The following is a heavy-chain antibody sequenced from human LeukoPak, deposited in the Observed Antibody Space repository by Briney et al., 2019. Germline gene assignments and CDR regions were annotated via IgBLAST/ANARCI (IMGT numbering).Heavy chain of an antibody. CDR2: IYSGGST. CDR1: GFTFSSNY. D-gene: IGHD5-18*01. V-gene: IGHV3-53*04. CDR3: ASWDSYGFKPGY. Sequence: GGSLRLSCAASGFTFSSNYMSWVRQAPGKGLEWVSVIYSGGSTYYADSVKGRFTTSRHNSKNTLYLQMNSLRAEDTAVYYCASWDSYGFKPGYWGQGTLVTVSS. J-gene: IGHJ4*02.